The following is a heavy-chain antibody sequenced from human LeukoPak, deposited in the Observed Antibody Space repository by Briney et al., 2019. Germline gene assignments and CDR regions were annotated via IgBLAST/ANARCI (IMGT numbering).Heavy chain of an antibody. CDR1: GFTFSSYA. D-gene: IGHD6-19*01. V-gene: IGHV3-23*01. Sequence: GGSLRLSCAASGFTFSSYAMSWVRQAPGKGLEWVSAISGSGGSTYYADSVKGRFTISRDNSKNTLYLQMNSLRAEDTAVYYCAKDLARWLVRTSLVTFDYWGQGTQVTVSS. CDR3: AKDLARWLVRTSLVTFDY. J-gene: IGHJ4*02. CDR2: ISGSGGST.